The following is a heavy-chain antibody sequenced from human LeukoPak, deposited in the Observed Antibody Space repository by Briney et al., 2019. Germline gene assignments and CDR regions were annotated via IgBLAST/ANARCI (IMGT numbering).Heavy chain of an antibody. CDR2: IYSGGST. CDR1: GFTFSSNY. V-gene: IGHV3-53*01. CDR3: ARGTRSAHYMDV. Sequence: GGSLRLSCAASGFTFSSNYMSWVRQAPGKGLEWVSVIYSGGSTYYADSVKGRFTISRDNSKNTLYLQMNSLRAEDTAVYYCARGTRSAHYMDVWGKGTTVTVSS. D-gene: IGHD2-15*01. J-gene: IGHJ6*03.